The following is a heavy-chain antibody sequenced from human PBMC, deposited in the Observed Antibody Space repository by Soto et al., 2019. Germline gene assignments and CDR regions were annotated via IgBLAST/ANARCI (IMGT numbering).Heavy chain of an antibody. J-gene: IGHJ6*02. Sequence: QVQLVQSGAEVTKPGSSVKVSCKASGGTFSSYAISWVRQAPGQGLVWMGGIIPIFGTANYAQKFQCRVTITADESTRAAYMELRSLRSEATVVSYCVSEEDCSVCSCYSAGWDGMDVWGQGNTVNV. CDR1: GGTFSSYA. CDR2: IIPIFGTA. D-gene: IGHD2-15*01. CDR3: VSEEDCSVCSCYSAGWDGMDV. V-gene: IGHV1-69*01.